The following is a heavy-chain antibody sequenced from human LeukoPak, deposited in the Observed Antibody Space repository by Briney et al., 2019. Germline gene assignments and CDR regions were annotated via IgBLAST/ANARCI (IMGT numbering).Heavy chain of an antibody. J-gene: IGHJ4*02. V-gene: IGHV3-49*04. Sequence: PGRSLRLSCTASGFTFGDYAMSWVRQAAGKGLEWVGFIRSKAYGGTTEYAASVKGRFTISRDDSKSIAYLQMNSLKTEDTAVYYCTRDRRGAGDAFDYWGQGTLVTVSS. D-gene: IGHD7-27*01. CDR2: IRSKAYGGTT. CDR3: TRDRRGAGDAFDY. CDR1: GFTFGDYA.